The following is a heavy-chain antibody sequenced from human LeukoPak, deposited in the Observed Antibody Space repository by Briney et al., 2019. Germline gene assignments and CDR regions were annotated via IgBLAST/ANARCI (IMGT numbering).Heavy chain of an antibody. CDR1: GFTFSSYE. J-gene: IGHJ6*03. Sequence: GGSLRLSCAASGFTFSSYEMNWVRQAPGKGLEWISYIGSSGSAGGNIYYAVSVKGRFTVSRDNAKDSLFLQMNSLQDADTAVYYCARAPTPYFTYYMDVWGKGTTVTVSS. V-gene: IGHV3-48*03. CDR3: ARAPTPYFTYYMDV. CDR2: IGSSGSAGGNI. D-gene: IGHD2-21*01.